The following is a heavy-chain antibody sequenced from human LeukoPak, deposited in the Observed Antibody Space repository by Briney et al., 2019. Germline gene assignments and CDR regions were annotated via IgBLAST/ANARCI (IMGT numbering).Heavy chain of an antibody. CDR3: ARGTNPGGYDFWSGPHAFDI. J-gene: IGHJ3*02. V-gene: IGHV3-30-3*01. D-gene: IGHD3-3*01. CDR2: ISYDGSNK. CDR1: GFTFSSYA. Sequence: PGGSLRLSCAASGFTFSSYAMHWVRQAPGKGLEWVAVISYDGSNKYYADSVKGRFTISRDNSKNTLYLQMNSLRAEDTAVYYCARGTNPGGYDFWSGPHAFDIWGQGTMVTVSS.